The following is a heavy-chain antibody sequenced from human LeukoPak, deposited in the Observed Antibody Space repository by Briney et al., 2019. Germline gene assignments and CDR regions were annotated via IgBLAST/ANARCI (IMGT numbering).Heavy chain of an antibody. CDR3: ARVGPRITIFGVVIIRPDYGMDV. CDR2: MNPNSGNT. CDR1: GYTFTSYD. D-gene: IGHD3-3*01. V-gene: IGHV1-8*01. Sequence: ASVKVSCKASGYTFTSYDINWVRQATGQGLEWMGWMNPNSGNTGYAQKFQGRVTMIRNTSISTAYMELSSLRSEDTAVYYCARVGPRITIFGVVIIRPDYGMDVWGQGTTVTVSS. J-gene: IGHJ6*02.